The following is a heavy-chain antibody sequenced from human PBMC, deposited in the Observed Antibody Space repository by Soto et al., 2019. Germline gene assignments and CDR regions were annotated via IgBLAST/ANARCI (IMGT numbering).Heavy chain of an antibody. Sequence: GASVTVSCKASGYTFTGYYMHWVRQAPGQGLECMGWINPNSGGTNYAQKFQGWVTMTRDTFISTAYMELSRLRSDDTAVYYCATRSSGWYKDAFDIWGQGTMVTVSS. J-gene: IGHJ3*02. V-gene: IGHV1-2*04. D-gene: IGHD6-19*01. CDR3: ATRSSGWYKDAFDI. CDR2: INPNSGGT. CDR1: GYTFTGYY.